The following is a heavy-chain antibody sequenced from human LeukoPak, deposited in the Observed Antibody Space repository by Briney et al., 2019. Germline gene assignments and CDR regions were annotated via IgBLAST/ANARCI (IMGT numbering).Heavy chain of an antibody. Sequence: GGSLRLSRAASGFTFSKYGIHWVRQAPGKGLEWLAFIRYDGTTKFYADSVKGRFTISRDNSKNTVYVQMNSLRHEDTAVYYCAKELEEEQVLEEAVFDVWGRGTLVTVSS. CDR1: GFTFSKYG. D-gene: IGHD1-26*01. CDR3: AKELEEEQVLEEAVFDV. CDR2: IRYDGTTK. V-gene: IGHV3-30*02. J-gene: IGHJ2*01.